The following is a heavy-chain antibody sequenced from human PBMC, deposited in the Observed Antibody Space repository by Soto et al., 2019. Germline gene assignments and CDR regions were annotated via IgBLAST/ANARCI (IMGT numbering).Heavy chain of an antibody. CDR3: ASPSRGAVAGPYYY. D-gene: IGHD6-19*01. J-gene: IGHJ4*02. CDR2: ISGSSGTI. CDR1: GFRFSDYY. V-gene: IGHV3-11*04. Sequence: GGSLRLSCAASGFRFSDYYMNWIRQTPGKGLEWLSYISGSSGTIRYADSVKGRFTISRDNSKNSLYLQMNSLRAEDTAVYYCASPSRGAVAGPYYYWGQGTLVTVSS.